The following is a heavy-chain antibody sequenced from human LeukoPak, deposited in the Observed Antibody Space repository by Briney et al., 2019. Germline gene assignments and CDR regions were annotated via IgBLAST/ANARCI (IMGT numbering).Heavy chain of an antibody. J-gene: IGHJ4*02. D-gene: IGHD2-15*01. Sequence: GGSLRLSCAASGFTFSSYWMHWVRQVPGKGLVWVLRITSEGSSTSYADSVKGRFTISRDNAKNTLYLQMNSLRAEDTAVYYCARGSSVVALDWGQGTLVTVSS. CDR2: ITSEGSST. V-gene: IGHV3-74*01. CDR3: ARGSSVVALD. CDR1: GFTFSSYW.